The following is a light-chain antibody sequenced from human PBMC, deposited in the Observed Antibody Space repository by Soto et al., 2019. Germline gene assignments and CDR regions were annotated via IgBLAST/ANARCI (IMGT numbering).Light chain of an antibody. CDR2: GTS. J-gene: IGKJ1*01. V-gene: IGKV3-20*01. CDR3: QQCGSLPGT. Sequence: EIVLPQSPGTLSLSPGDRATLSCRASQSINGNYLHWYQQKPGQAPRLLIFGTSSRATGIPDRFIGGGSGTDFTLTISRLEPEDFAVYYCQQCGSLPGTFGQGTKVDIK. CDR1: QSINGNY.